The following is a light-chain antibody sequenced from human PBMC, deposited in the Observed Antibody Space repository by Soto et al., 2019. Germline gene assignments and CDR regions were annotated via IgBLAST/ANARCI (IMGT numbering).Light chain of an antibody. CDR3: QQYGSSPRT. CDR2: GAS. CDR1: QSVSSY. J-gene: IGKJ1*01. Sequence: EIGLTKSPATLSLYKGERATLSCRASQSVSSYLAWYQQKPGQAPRLLIYGASSRATGIPDRFSGSGSVTDFTLTISRLEPEDFAVYFCQQYGSSPRTFGQGTKVDIK. V-gene: IGKV3-20*01.